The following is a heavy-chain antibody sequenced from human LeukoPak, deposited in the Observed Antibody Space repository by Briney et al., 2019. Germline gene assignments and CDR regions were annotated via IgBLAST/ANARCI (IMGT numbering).Heavy chain of an antibody. J-gene: IGHJ4*02. CDR2: IYFGDSVT. V-gene: IGHV5-51*01. D-gene: IGHD6-19*01. CDR3: ARAVAGSDGFDY. Sequence: GESLKISCKGSGYSFTTSWFGWVRQMPGKGLEWMGVIYFGDSVTRYSPSFQGQVTISADKSISTAYLQWSSLKASDTAMYYCARAVAGSDGFDYWGQGTLVTVSS. CDR1: GYSFTTSW.